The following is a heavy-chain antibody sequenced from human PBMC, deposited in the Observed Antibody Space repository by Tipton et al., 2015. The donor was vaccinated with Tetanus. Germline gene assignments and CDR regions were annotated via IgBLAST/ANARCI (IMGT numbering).Heavy chain of an antibody. J-gene: IGHJ6*02. D-gene: IGHD3-3*01. CDR3: ARTYYDFSTYYYYGMDV. CDR1: GGSISSGDYY. V-gene: IGHV4-30-4*01. CDR2: IHHSGST. Sequence: GLVKPSQTLSLTCTVSGGSISSGDYYWCWIRQPPGKGPEWIGSIHHSGSTYYRPSLAGRVSMLVDTSNNQVSLKLSSVSAADTAVYFCARTYYDFSTYYYYGMDVWGQGTTVTVS.